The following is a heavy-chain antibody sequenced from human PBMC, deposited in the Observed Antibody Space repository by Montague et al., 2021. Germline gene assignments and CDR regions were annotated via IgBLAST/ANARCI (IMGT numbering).Heavy chain of an antibody. Sequence: SETLSLTCTVSSGSIFHAHWGWVRQPPGKGLEWLGSMFYGGATSNNPSLKGRVTMSIDTSTNQFSLKLSFVTAADTAVYYCAKQDYFVSGTSYKGFDPWGQGILVTVSS. V-gene: IGHV4-59*08. CDR3: AKQDYFVSGTSYKGFDP. CDR2: MFYGGAT. CDR1: SGSIFHAH. D-gene: IGHD3-10*01. J-gene: IGHJ5*02.